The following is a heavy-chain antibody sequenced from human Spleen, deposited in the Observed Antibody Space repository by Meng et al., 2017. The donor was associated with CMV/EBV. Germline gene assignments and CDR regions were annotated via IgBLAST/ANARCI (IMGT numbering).Heavy chain of an antibody. D-gene: IGHD1-26*01. Sequence: GESLKISCAASGFTFSSYGIHWVRQAPGQGLEWVAFIRHHGSNKYYADSVKGRLTLSRDNSKNTLYLQMGGLRHEDTAVYYCARYTGSFSFDHWGQGTLVTVSS. J-gene: IGHJ4*02. CDR3: ARYTGSFSFDH. CDR2: IRHHGSNK. V-gene: IGHV3-30*02. CDR1: GFTFSSYG.